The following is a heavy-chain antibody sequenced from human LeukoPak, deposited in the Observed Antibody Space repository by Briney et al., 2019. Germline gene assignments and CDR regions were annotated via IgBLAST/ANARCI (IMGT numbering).Heavy chain of an antibody. CDR3: ARATFWSGYYHNWFNP. Sequence: PSETLSLTCTVSGGSISSYYWSWIRQPPGKGLEWIGYIYYSGSTNYNPSLKSRVTIPVDTSKNQFSLKLSSVTAADTAVYYCARATFWSGYYHNWFNPWGQGTLVTVSS. CDR1: GGSISSYY. J-gene: IGHJ5*02. D-gene: IGHD3-3*01. V-gene: IGHV4-59*08. CDR2: IYYSGST.